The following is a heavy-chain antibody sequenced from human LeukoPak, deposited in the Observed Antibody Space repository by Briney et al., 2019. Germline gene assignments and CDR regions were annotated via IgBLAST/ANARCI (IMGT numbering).Heavy chain of an antibody. V-gene: IGHV3-48*03. J-gene: IGHJ6*04. D-gene: IGHD3-10*02. CDR3: AELGITMIGGV. Sequence: LRLPHASSGHLFRRYEMHCVRQAPGKGLEEGSYIRSSGSTIYYADSVKGRFTISRDNAKNSLYLQMNSLRAEDTAVYYCAELGITMIGGVWGKGTTVTISS. CDR1: GHLFRRYE. CDR2: IRSSGSTI.